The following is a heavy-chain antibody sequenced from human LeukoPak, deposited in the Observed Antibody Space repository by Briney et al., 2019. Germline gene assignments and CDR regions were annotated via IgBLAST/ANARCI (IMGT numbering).Heavy chain of an antibody. J-gene: IGHJ6*03. V-gene: IGHV3-30*02. D-gene: IGHD3-10*01. CDR2: IRYDGSNK. Sequence: GGSLRLSCTASGFTFSSYGMHWVRQAPGKGLEWVAFIRYDGSNKYYADSVKGRFTISRDNSKNTLYLQMNSLRAEDTAVYYCAKDGSGSYFGFYYMDVWGKGTTVTISS. CDR3: AKDGSGSYFGFYYMDV. CDR1: GFTFSSYG.